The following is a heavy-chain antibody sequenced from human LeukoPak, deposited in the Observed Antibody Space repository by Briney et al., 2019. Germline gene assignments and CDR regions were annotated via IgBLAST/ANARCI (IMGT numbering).Heavy chain of an antibody. CDR2: IWYDGSKK. J-gene: IGHJ4*02. Sequence: TGGSLRLSCAASGFTFSNYGMHWVRQAPGKGLEWVAVIWYDGSKKYYADSVKGRFTISRDDSENMVYLQMNRLRGDDTALYYCARDYCTTTTCLDYWGQGALVTVAS. CDR1: GFTFSNYG. D-gene: IGHD2-2*01. V-gene: IGHV3-33*01. CDR3: ARDYCTTTTCLDY.